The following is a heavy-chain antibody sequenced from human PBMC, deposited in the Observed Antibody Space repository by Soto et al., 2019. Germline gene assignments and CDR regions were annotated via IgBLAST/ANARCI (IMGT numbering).Heavy chain of an antibody. J-gene: IGHJ6*02. CDR2: INPSGGST. Sequence: ASVKVSCKASGYTFTSYYMHWVRQAPGQGLEWMGIINPSGGSTSYAQKFQGRVTMTRDTSTSTVYMELSSLRSEDTAVYYCARESELAAAGTGVYYYYYGMDVWGQGTTVTVSS. CDR1: GYTFTSYY. CDR3: ARESELAAAGTGVYYYYYGMDV. V-gene: IGHV1-46*01. D-gene: IGHD6-13*01.